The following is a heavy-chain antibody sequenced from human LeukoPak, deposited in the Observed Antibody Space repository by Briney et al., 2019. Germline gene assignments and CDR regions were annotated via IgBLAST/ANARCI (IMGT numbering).Heavy chain of an antibody. CDR1: GGTFSSYA. CDR2: IIPIFGTA. D-gene: IGHD6-13*01. Sequence: SVKVSCKASGGTFSSYAISWVRQAPGQGPEWMGGIIPIFGTANYAQKFQGRVTITADESTSTAYMELSSLRSEDTAVYYCAREQTRWYRDAFDIWGQGTMVTVSS. V-gene: IGHV1-69*13. CDR3: AREQTRWYRDAFDI. J-gene: IGHJ3*02.